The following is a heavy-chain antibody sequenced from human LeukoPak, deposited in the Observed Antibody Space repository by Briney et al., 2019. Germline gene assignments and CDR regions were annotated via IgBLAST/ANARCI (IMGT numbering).Heavy chain of an antibody. CDR1: GYSFTSYW. J-gene: IGHJ3*02. CDR2: IDPSDSYT. Sequence: PGESLRISCKGSGYSFTSYWISWVRQMPGKGLEWMGRIDPSDSYTNYSPSFQGHVTISADKSISTAYLQWSSLTASVTAMYSCARPILTGYYSDAFDIWGQGTMVTVSS. D-gene: IGHD3-9*01. CDR3: ARPILTGYYSDAFDI. V-gene: IGHV5-10-1*01.